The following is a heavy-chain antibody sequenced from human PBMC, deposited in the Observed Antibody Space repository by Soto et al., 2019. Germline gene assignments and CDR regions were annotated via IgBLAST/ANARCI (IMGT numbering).Heavy chain of an antibody. D-gene: IGHD4-4*01. CDR1: GYSFTSYW. V-gene: IGHV5-10-1*01. Sequence: PGESLKISCKGSGYSFTSYWISWVRQMPGKGLEWMGRIDPSDSYTNYSPSFQGHVTISADKSISTAYLQWSSLKASDTAMYYCARRMTTVTTYSPTGLYYYGMDVWGQGTTVTVSS. CDR3: ARRMTTVTTYSPTGLYYYGMDV. J-gene: IGHJ6*02. CDR2: IDPSDSYT.